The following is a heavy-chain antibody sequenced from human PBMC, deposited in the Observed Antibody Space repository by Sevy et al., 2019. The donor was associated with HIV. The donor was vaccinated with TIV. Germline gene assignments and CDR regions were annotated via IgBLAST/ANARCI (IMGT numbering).Heavy chain of an antibody. CDR2: ISSSSSYI. Sequence: GGSLRLSCAASGFTFSSYSMNWVRQAPGKGLEWVSSISSSSSYIYYEDSVKGRFTISRDNAKNSLYLQMNSLRAEETAVYYCARDREGCTNGVCSNAFDIWGQGTMVTVSS. CDR3: ARDREGCTNGVCSNAFDI. D-gene: IGHD2-8*01. CDR1: GFTFSSYS. J-gene: IGHJ3*02. V-gene: IGHV3-21*01.